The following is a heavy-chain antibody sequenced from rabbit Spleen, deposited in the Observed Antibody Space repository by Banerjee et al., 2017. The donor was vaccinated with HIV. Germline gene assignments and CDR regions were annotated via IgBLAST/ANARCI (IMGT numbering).Heavy chain of an antibody. CDR2: IAGDSSGFT. CDR1: GFSFSSNEY. V-gene: IGHV1S40*01. D-gene: IGHD7-1*01. Sequence: QSLEESGGDLVKPGASLTLTCTASGFSFSSNEYMCWVRQAPGKGLEWISCIAGDSSGFTYSATWAKGRFTCSKASSTTVTLQMTSLTVADTATYFCARDTGTSFSSYGMDLWAQAPWSPS. CDR3: ARDTGTSFSSYGMDL. J-gene: IGHJ6*01.